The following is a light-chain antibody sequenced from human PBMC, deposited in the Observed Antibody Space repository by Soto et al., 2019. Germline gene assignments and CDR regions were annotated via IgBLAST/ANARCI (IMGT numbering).Light chain of an antibody. CDR2: EVS. CDR1: QSVLYISNNKNY. V-gene: IGKV4-1*01. CDR3: MQSTQLPPT. J-gene: IGKJ5*01. Sequence: DIVLTQSPDSLSVSLGERATIKCKSIQSVLYISNNKNYLAWYLQKPGQSPQLLIYEVSTRVSGVPDRFSGSGSGTDFTLEISRVETDDVGIYYCMQSTQLPPTFGQGTRLEI.